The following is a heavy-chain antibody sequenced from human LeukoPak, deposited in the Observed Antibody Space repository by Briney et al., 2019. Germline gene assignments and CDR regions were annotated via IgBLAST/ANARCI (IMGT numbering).Heavy chain of an antibody. J-gene: IGHJ4*02. V-gene: IGHV1-69*04. Sequence: GSSVKVSCKASGGTFSSYAISWVRQAPGQGLEWMGRIIPILGIANYTQKFQGRVTITADKSTSTAYMELSSLRSEDTAVYYCASWDTVTDYFDYWGQGTLVTVSS. CDR1: GGTFSSYA. CDR2: IIPILGIA. CDR3: ASWDTVTDYFDY. D-gene: IGHD5-18*01.